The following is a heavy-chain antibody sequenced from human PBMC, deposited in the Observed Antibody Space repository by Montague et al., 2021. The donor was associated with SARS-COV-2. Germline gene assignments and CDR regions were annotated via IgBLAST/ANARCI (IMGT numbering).Heavy chain of an antibody. V-gene: IGHV4-59*01. CDR3: ARVFPRWLQFDPYFDY. Sequence: SETLSLTCTVSGGSISSYYWSWIRQPPGKGLEWIGYIYYSGSTNYNTSLKSRVTISVDTSKNQFSLKLSSVTAADTAAYYCARVFPRWLQFDPYFDYWGQGTLVTVSS. CDR2: IYYSGST. J-gene: IGHJ4*02. D-gene: IGHD5-24*01. CDR1: GGSISSYY.